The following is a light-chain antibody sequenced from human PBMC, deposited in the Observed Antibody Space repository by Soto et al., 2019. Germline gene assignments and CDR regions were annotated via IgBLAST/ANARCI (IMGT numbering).Light chain of an antibody. Sequence: QSVLTQPPSASGTPGQRVTISCSGGSYNVGKNLVYWYQQRPGTAPKLIIFKNNQRPSGVPDRFSGSNSGSSASLAISGLRSEDEADYFCAAWDDSLSAWVFAGGTKVTVL. J-gene: IGLJ3*02. CDR1: SYNVGKNL. CDR2: KNN. V-gene: IGLV1-47*01. CDR3: AAWDDSLSAWV.